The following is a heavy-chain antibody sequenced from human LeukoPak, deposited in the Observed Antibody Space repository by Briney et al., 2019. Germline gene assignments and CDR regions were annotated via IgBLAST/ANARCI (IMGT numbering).Heavy chain of an antibody. CDR3: ARGRKYDFWKPSVHDY. J-gene: IGHJ4*02. CDR2: IYYGGST. CDR1: GGSISSGGYY. Sequence: SETLSLTCTASGGSISSGGYYWSWIRQHPGKGLEWIGYIYYGGSTYYNPSLKSRVTISVDTSKNQFSLKLSSVTAADTAVYYCARGRKYDFWKPSVHDYWGQGTLVTVSS. D-gene: IGHD3-3*01. V-gene: IGHV4-31*03.